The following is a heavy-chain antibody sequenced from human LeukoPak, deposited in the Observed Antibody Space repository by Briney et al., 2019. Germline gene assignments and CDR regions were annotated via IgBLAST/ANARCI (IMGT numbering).Heavy chain of an antibody. CDR1: GYTFTSYY. V-gene: IGHV1-46*01. D-gene: IGHD1-26*01. CDR3: ARDNSVGDNAWWFDP. J-gene: IGHJ5*02. Sequence: WASVKVSCKASGYTFTSYYMHWVRQAPGQGLEWMGLINPTGCSTGYAQKFQGRVTMTRDMSTSTDYMELSSLRSEDTAIYYCARDNSVGDNAWWFDPWGQGTLVTVSS. CDR2: INPTGCST.